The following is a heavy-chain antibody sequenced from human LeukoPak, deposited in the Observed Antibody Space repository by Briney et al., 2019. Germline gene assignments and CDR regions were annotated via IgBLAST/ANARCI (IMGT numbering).Heavy chain of an antibody. CDR1: GGSISSYY. Sequence: PSETLSLTCTVSGGSISSYYWSWIRQPPGKGLEWIGYIYYSGSTNYNPSLKSRVTMSVDTSKNQFSLKLSSVTAADTAVYYCAREFGTTYIAAAGTGIDYWGQGTLVTVSS. V-gene: IGHV4-59*12. CDR3: AREFGTTYIAAAGTGIDY. J-gene: IGHJ4*02. D-gene: IGHD6-13*01. CDR2: IYYSGST.